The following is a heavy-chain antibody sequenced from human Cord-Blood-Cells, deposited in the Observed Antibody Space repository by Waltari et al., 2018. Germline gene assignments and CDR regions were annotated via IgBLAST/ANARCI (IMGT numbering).Heavy chain of an antibody. CDR3: ARQENIVVVPAAMHWFDP. J-gene: IGHJ5*02. V-gene: IGHV4-34*01. Sequence: QVQLQQWGAGLLQPSETLSPTCAVYGGSFSGYYWSWIRQPPGQGLEWIGEINHSGSTNYNPSLKSRVTISVDTSKNQFSLKLSSVTAADTAVYYCARQENIVVVPAAMHWFDPWGQGTLVTVSS. D-gene: IGHD2-2*01. CDR2: INHSGST. CDR1: GGSFSGYY.